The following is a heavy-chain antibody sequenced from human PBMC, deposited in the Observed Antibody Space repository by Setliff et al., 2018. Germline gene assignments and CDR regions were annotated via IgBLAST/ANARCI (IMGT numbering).Heavy chain of an antibody. CDR1: GFTFGDYA. CDR2: IRSKAYGGTT. Sequence: PGGSLRLSCTASGFTFGDYAMSWVRQAPGKGLEWVGIIRSKAYGGTTEYAASVKGRFTISRDDSKSIAYLQMNSLKTEDTAVYYCTPWTGTSRLHYWGQGTLVTVSS. CDR3: TPWTGTSRLHY. V-gene: IGHV3-49*04. D-gene: IGHD1-7*01. J-gene: IGHJ4*02.